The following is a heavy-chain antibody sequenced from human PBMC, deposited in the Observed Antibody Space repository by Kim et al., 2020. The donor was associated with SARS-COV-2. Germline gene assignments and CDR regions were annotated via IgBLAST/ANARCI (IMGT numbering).Heavy chain of an antibody. D-gene: IGHD3-22*01. J-gene: IGHJ3*02. Sequence: SETLSLTCTVSGGSISSYYWSWIRQPPGKGLEWIGYIYYSGSTTYNPSLKSRVTISVDTTKNQFSLKLSSVTAADTAAYYCARLLPTNYYDSSGYYAGRACDIWGRGRMFTVSS. V-gene: IGHV4-59*08. CDR3: ARLLPTNYYDSSGYYAGRACDI. CDR1: GGSISSYY. CDR2: IYYSGST.